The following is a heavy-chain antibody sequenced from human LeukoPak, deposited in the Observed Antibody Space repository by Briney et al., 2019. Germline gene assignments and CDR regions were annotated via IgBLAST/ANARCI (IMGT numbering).Heavy chain of an antibody. D-gene: IGHD1-1*01. CDR1: GGSISSYY. J-gene: IGHJ5*02. CDR2: IYYSGST. CDR3: ARESPVRQEFDP. V-gene: IGHV4-59*01. Sequence: SETLSLTCTVSGGSISSYYWSWIRQPPGKGLEWIGYIYYSGSTNYNPSLKSRVTISVDTSKNQFSLKLSSVTAADTAVYYCARESPVRQEFDPWGQGTLVTVSS.